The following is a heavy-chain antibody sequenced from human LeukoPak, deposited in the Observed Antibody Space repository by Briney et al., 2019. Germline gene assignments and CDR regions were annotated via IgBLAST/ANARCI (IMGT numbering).Heavy chain of an antibody. D-gene: IGHD6-19*01. Sequence: PGGSPRLSCAASGFTFSTYAMSWVRRAPGKGLEWVSAIGAGGFSTYYADSVKGRFTISRDNSKNTLYLQMNSLRADDTAVYYCAKDRGSGWLHDAFDVWGQGTVVTVSS. CDR1: GFTFSTYA. CDR2: IGAGGFST. V-gene: IGHV3-23*01. CDR3: AKDRGSGWLHDAFDV. J-gene: IGHJ3*01.